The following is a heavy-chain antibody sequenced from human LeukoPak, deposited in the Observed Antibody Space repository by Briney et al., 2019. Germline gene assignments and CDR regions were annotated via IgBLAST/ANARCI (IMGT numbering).Heavy chain of an antibody. CDR1: GYTFTGYY. V-gene: IGHV1-2*02. CDR2: INPNSGGT. J-gene: IGHJ3*02. D-gene: IGHD1/OR15-1a*01. Sequence: ASVKVSCKAYGYTFTGYYMHWVRQAPGQGLEWMGWINPNSGGTNYAQKFQGRVTMTRDTSISTAYMELSRLRSDDTAVYYCARDEQQLADDAFDIWGQGTMVTVSS. CDR3: ARDEQQLADDAFDI.